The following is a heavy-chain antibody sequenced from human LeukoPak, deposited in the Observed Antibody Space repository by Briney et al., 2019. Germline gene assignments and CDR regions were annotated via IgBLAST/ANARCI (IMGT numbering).Heavy chain of an antibody. CDR1: GFTFDDYA. J-gene: IGHJ4*02. D-gene: IGHD3-10*01. CDR2: ISWNSGSI. Sequence: GRPLRLSCAASGFTFDDYAMHWVRQAPGKGLEWVSGISWNSGSIGYADSVKGRFTISRDNAKNSLYLQMNSLRAEDTALYYCAKAWMVRGVTTYYFDYWGQGTLVTVSS. V-gene: IGHV3-9*01. CDR3: AKAWMVRGVTTYYFDY.